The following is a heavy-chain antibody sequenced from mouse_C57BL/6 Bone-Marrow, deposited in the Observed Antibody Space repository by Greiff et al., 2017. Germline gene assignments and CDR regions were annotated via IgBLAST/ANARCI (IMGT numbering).Heavy chain of an antibody. D-gene: IGHD1-1*01. CDR1: GYTFTSYW. V-gene: IGHV1-55*01. Sequence: QVQLQQPGAELVKPGASVKMSCKASGYTFTSYWITWVKQRPGQGLEWIGDIYPGSGSTNYNEKFKSKATLTVDTSSSTAYMQLSSLTSEDSAVYYGARGVIYYCGPEAYGGQGTLVTVSA. CDR3: ARGVIYYCGPEAY. CDR2: IYPGSGST. J-gene: IGHJ3*01.